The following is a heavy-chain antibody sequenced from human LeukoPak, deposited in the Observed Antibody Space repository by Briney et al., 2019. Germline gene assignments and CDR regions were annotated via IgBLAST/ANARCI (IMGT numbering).Heavy chain of an antibody. CDR1: GFTFSSYA. J-gene: IGHJ3*02. CDR3: ASSQWLVNPGDDAFDI. Sequence: GGSLTLSCAASGFTFSSYAMIWLRQAPGKGLEWVANIKQGGSEKYYVDSVKGRFTISRDNAKNSLYLQMNSGRAEDTAVYYCASSQWLVNPGDDAFDIWGQGTMVTVSS. CDR2: IKQGGSEK. D-gene: IGHD6-19*01. V-gene: IGHV3-7*01.